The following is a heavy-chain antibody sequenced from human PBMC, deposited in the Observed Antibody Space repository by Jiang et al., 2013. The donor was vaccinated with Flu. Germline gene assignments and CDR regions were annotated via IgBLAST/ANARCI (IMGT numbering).Heavy chain of an antibody. V-gene: IGHV4-39*07. CDR2: IYYSGNT. Sequence: GSGLVKPSETLSLTCTVSGGSISSGSYYWGWIRQPPGKGLEWIGSIYYSGNTYNNPSLKSRVTTSVDTSKNQVSLKLSSVTAADTTVYYCARHFVVGGYEQQPNPEYHFDYWGREPWSPSPQ. CDR1: GGSISSGSYY. CDR3: ARHFVVGGYEQQPNPEYHFDY. J-gene: IGHJ4*02. D-gene: IGHD5-12*01.